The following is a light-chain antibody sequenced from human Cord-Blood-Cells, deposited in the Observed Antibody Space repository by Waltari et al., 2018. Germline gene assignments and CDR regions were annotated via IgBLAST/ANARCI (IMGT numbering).Light chain of an antibody. CDR1: SSNIGSNY. CDR2: RNN. CDR3: AAWEYSLGV. Sequence: QSVLTQPPSASGTPGQRVTISCSGSSSNIGSNYVYWYQQLPGTAPKLLIYRNNHRPLWVPDRFSGSNSVTSASLAMRGLRSVEEADDYCAAWEYSLGVFGGGTKRTVL. J-gene: IGLJ3*02. V-gene: IGLV1-47*01.